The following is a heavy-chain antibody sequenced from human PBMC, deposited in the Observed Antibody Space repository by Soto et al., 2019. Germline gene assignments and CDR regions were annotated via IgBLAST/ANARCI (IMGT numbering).Heavy chain of an antibody. CDR3: ATQEVGGSYVYTFDP. CDR1: GGSITSSSYY. D-gene: IGHD1-26*01. J-gene: IGHJ5*02. CDR2: IYYSGST. V-gene: IGHV4-39*01. Sequence: QLHLRESGPGLVKPSETLSLTCTVSGGSITSSSYYWGWIRQPPGKGLEWIGSIYYSGSTYYNPSLKSQVTISVDTSKNQFSLKLSSVPAADTAVYYCATQEVGGSYVYTFDPWGQGTLVTVSP.